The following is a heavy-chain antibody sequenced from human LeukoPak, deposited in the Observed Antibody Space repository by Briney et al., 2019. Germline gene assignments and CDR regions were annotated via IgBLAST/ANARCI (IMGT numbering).Heavy chain of an antibody. CDR3: ARDNGDIGNYYMGV. J-gene: IGHJ6*03. D-gene: IGHD4-17*01. CDR1: GGSFSGYY. CDR2: IYTSGST. V-gene: IGHV4-59*10. Sequence: NASETLSLTCAVYGGSFSGYYWSWIRQPAGKGLEWIGRIYTSGSTNYNPSLKSRVTMSVDTSKNQFSLKLSSVTAADTAVYYCARDNGDIGNYYMGVWGKGTTVTVSS.